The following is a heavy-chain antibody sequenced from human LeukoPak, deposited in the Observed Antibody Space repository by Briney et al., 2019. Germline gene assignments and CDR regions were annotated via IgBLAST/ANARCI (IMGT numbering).Heavy chain of an antibody. CDR1: GGSFSGYY. Sequence: PETLSLTCAVYGGSFSGYYWSWIRQPPGKGLEWIGEINHSGSTNYNPSLKSRVTISVDTSKNQFSLKLSSVTAADTAVYYCASGYSYGFDYWGQGTLVTVSS. V-gene: IGHV4-34*01. J-gene: IGHJ4*02. D-gene: IGHD5-18*01. CDR3: ASGYSYGFDY. CDR2: INHSGST.